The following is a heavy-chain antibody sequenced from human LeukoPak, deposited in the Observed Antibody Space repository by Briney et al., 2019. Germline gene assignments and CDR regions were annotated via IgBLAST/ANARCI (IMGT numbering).Heavy chain of an antibody. CDR3: ARECLISSSSDY. CDR2: ISYDGSNK. Sequence: PGRSLRLSCAASGFTFSSYAMHWVRQAPGKGLEWVAVISYDGSNKYYADSVKGRFTISRDNAKNSLYLQMNSLRAEDTAVYYCARECLISSSSDYWGQGTLVTVSS. V-gene: IGHV3-30*04. CDR1: GFTFSSYA. J-gene: IGHJ4*02. D-gene: IGHD6-13*01.